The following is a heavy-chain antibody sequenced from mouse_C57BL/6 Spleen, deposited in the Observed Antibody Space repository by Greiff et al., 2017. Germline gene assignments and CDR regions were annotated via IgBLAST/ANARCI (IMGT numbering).Heavy chain of an antibody. D-gene: IGHD1-1*01. J-gene: IGHJ3*01. V-gene: IGHV1-18*01. Sequence: VHVKQSGPELVKPGASVKIPCKASGYTFTDYNMDWVKQSHGKSLEWIGDINPNNGGTIYNQKFKGKATLTVDKSSSTAYMELRSLTSEDTAVYYCARWGLNYYGSSPWFAYWGQGTLVTVSA. CDR3: ARWGLNYYGSSPWFAY. CDR2: INPNNGGT. CDR1: GYTFTDYN.